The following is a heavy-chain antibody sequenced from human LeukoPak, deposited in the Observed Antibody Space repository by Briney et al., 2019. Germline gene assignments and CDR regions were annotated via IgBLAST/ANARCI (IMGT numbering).Heavy chain of an antibody. J-gene: IGHJ5*02. CDR3: ARRAGDFDP. CDR2: FYYSGST. Sequence: KPSETLSLTCTVSGVSVSTRHYYWSWVRQPPGKGLEWIGSFYYSGSTYYNPSLYSRVTISVDTSKNQFSLKLTSVTAADTAVYYCARRAGDFDPWGQGTLVTVSS. V-gene: IGHV4-39*01. CDR1: GVSVSTRHYY. D-gene: IGHD1-26*01.